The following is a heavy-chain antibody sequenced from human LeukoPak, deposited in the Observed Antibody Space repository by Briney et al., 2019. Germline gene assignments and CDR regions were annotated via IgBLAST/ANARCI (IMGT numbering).Heavy chain of an antibody. CDR1: GGSINSYY. CDR2: IYYSGST. Sequence: SETLSLTCTVSGGSINSYYWSWIRQPPGKGLEWIGYIYYSGSTNYNPSLKSRVTISVDTSKNQFSLKLSSVTAADTAVYYCAMTTVTTWDYYYYMDVWGKGTTVTVSS. D-gene: IGHD4-17*01. CDR3: AMTTVTTWDYYYYMDV. J-gene: IGHJ6*03. V-gene: IGHV4-59*01.